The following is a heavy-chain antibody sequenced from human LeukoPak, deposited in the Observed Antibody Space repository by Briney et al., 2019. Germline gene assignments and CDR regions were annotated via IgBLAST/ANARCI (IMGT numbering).Heavy chain of an antibody. CDR2: IHHSGST. V-gene: IGHV4-34*03. CDR1: GGSFSGYY. D-gene: IGHD3-10*01. Sequence: PSETLSLTCAVYGGSFSGYYWSWIRQPPGKGLEWIGEIHHSGSTNYNPSLKSRVTISVDTSKNQFSLKLRSVTAADTAVYYCAMVRGVAGWFDPWGQGTLVTVSS. CDR3: AMVRGVAGWFDP. J-gene: IGHJ5*02.